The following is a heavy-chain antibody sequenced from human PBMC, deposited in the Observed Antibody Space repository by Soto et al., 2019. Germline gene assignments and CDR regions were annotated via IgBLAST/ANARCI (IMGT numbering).Heavy chain of an antibody. CDR3: ARGSWLRLRGWFDP. CDR1: GDSVSSNSAA. D-gene: IGHD5-12*01. J-gene: IGHJ5*02. CDR2: TYYRSKWYN. Sequence: PSQTLSLTCAIPGDSVSSNSAAWNWIRQSPSRGLEWLGRTYYRSKWYNDYAVSVKSRITINPDTSKNQFSLQLNSVTPEDTAVYYCARGSWLRLRGWFDPWGQGTLVTVSS. V-gene: IGHV6-1*01.